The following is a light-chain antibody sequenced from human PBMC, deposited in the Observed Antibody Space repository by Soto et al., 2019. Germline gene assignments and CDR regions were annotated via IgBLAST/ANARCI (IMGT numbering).Light chain of an antibody. CDR1: QSVSSN. J-gene: IGKJ5*01. CDR2: GAS. CDR3: QQYHTWPPIT. Sequence: EIVMTQSPATLSVSPGERATLSSRASQSVSSNLAWYQQKPGQAPRLLIYGASTRATGIPARFSGSGSGTDFTLSISSLQPGDVGIYSCQQYHTWPPITFGQGTRLEIK. V-gene: IGKV3-15*01.